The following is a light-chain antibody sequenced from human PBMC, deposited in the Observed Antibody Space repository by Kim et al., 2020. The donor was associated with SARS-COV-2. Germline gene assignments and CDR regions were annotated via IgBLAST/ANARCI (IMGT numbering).Light chain of an antibody. CDR1: SSDVGGYNL. V-gene: IGLV2-23*02. J-gene: IGLJ2*01. CDR2: EVR. Sequence: QSVLNQPASVSGSPGQSITISCTGTSSDVGGYNLVSWYQQHPGKAPKLMIYEVRKRPSGVSNRFSASKSGNTASLTISGLQAEDEADYYCCSYAGSSTLVLGGGTQLTVL. CDR3: CSYAGSSTLV.